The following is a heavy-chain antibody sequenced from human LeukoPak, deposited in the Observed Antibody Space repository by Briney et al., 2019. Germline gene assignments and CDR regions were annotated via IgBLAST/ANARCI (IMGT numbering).Heavy chain of an antibody. CDR3: ARAQQYGSGSY. Sequence: ASVKVSCKASGYTFTNYYMHWVRQAPGQGLEWVGMINPSGGSTSYAQKFQGRVTLTRDMSTSTAYMELRSLRSDDTAVYYCARAQQYGSGSYWGQGTLVTVSS. CDR1: GYTFTNYY. CDR2: INPSGGST. D-gene: IGHD3-10*01. V-gene: IGHV1-46*01. J-gene: IGHJ4*02.